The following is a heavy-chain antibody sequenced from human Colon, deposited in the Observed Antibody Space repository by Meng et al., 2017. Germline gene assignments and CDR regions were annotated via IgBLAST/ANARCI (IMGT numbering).Heavy chain of an antibody. Sequence: LGWIRQPPGKAPEWLALIYWDDHKCYSPSLKSRLTITKDTSKNQVVLTMTNMDPVDTATYYFAHRKRAVAANAGWFDPWGQGTLVTVSS. V-gene: IGHV2-5*02. J-gene: IGHJ5*02. D-gene: IGHD6-19*01. CDR3: AHRKRAVAANAGWFDP. CDR2: IYWDDHK.